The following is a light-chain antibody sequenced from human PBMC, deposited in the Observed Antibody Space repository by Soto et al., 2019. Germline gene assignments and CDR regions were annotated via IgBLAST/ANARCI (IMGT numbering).Light chain of an antibody. J-gene: IGKJ1*01. CDR1: QSVSSSY. CDR2: GAS. V-gene: IGKV3-20*01. CDR3: QQYGSSLPT. Sequence: EIVLTQSPGTLSLSPGERATLSCRASQSVSSSYLAWYQQKPGQAPMLLIYGASSRATGIPDRFSGSGSGTDFTLTISRLEPEDFAVYYCQQYGSSLPTFGQGTKVDIK.